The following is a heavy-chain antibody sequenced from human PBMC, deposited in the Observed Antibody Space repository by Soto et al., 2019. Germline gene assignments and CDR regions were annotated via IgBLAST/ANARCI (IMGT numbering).Heavy chain of an antibody. CDR3: AREGGSIAARRYYYYGMDV. CDR1: GYTFTSYA. Sequence: QVQLVQSGAEVKKPGASVKVSCKASGYTFTSYAMHWVRQAPGQRLEWMGWINAGNGNTKYSQKFQGRVTITRDTSASTAYMELSSLRSEDTAVYYCAREGGSIAARRYYYYGMDVWGQGTTVTVSS. CDR2: INAGNGNT. V-gene: IGHV1-3*01. J-gene: IGHJ6*02. D-gene: IGHD6-6*01.